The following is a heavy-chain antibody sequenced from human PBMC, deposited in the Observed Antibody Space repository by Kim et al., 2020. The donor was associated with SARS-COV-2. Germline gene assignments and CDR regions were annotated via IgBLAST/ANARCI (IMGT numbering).Heavy chain of an antibody. CDR3: AAIVVGNSGYDPFDY. D-gene: IGHD5-12*01. Sequence: SVKVSCKASGGTFSSYAISWVRQAPGQGLEWMGGIIPIFGTANYAQKFQGRVTITADESTSTAYMELSSLRSEDTAVYYCAAIVVGNSGYDPFDYWGQGTLVTVSS. V-gene: IGHV1-69*13. J-gene: IGHJ4*02. CDR1: GGTFSSYA. CDR2: IIPIFGTA.